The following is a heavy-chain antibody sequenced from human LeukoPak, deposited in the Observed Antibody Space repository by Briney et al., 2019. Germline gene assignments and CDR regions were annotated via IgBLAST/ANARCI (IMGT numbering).Heavy chain of an antibody. D-gene: IGHD5-24*01. J-gene: IGHJ4*02. CDR1: GGSISSSSYY. CDR3: ARQNVATTHFDY. Sequence: PSETLSLTXTVSGGSISSSSYYWGWIRQPPGNGLEWIGSIYYSGSTYYNPSLKSRVTISVDTSKNQFSLKLSSVTAADTAVYYCARQNVATTHFDYWGQGTLVTVSS. CDR2: IYYSGST. V-gene: IGHV4-39*01.